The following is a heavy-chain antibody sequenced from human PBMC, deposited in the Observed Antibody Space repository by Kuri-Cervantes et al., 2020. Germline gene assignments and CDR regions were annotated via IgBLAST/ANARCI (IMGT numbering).Heavy chain of an antibody. J-gene: IGHJ4*01. CDR2: IRYDENDE. D-gene: IGHD2-2*01. Sequence: GESLKISCAPSGFTFSNYDMDWVRQAPGRGLEWVASIRYDENDENYADSVKGRFTVSRDDSKSTLCLQIDSLRPEDTALYYCARDDCPTPSCWPYWGQGTLVTVSS. CDR1: GFTFSNYD. CDR3: ARDDCPTPSCWPY. V-gene: IGHV3-30*02.